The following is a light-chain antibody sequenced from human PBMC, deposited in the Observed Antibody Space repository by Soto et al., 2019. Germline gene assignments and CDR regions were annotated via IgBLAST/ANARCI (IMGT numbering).Light chain of an antibody. Sequence: QSVLTQPASVTGSPGQSITISCTGTSSDVGGYNYVSWYQQHPGKAPKLMIYEVTKRPSGVSNRFSGSKSDNTASLTISGLQAEDGAHYYCSSYTSAYTPVFGTGTKVTVL. V-gene: IGLV2-14*01. J-gene: IGLJ1*01. CDR1: SSDVGGYNY. CDR3: SSYTSAYTPV. CDR2: EVT.